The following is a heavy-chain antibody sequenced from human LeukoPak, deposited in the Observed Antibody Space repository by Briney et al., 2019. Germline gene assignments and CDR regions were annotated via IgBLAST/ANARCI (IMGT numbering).Heavy chain of an antibody. CDR1: GFTFSNYW. CDR3: VRSARHSSSGWYAFDN. D-gene: IGHD6-19*01. V-gene: IGHV3-74*01. CDR2: INSDGRTT. Sequence: GGSLRLSCGVSGFTFSNYWMHWVRQAPGKGLVWVSRINSDGRTTDYADSVKGRFTISGDNAENTLYLQMNSLRAEDTAVYYCVRSARHSSSGWYAFDNWGQGTLVTVSS. J-gene: IGHJ4*02.